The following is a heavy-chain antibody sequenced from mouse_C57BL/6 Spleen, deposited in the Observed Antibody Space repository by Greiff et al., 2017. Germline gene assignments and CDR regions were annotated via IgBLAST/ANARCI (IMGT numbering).Heavy chain of an antibody. J-gene: IGHJ4*01. CDR3: TRDLGTDYAMDY. Sequence: EVQGVESGEGLVKPGGSLKLSCAASGFTFSSYAMSWVRQTPEKRLEWVAYISSGGDYIYYADTVKGRFTISRDNARNTLYLQMSSLKSEDTAMYYCTRDLGTDYAMDYWGQGTSVTVSS. D-gene: IGHD3-3*01. CDR2: ISSGGDYI. V-gene: IGHV5-9-1*02. CDR1: GFTFSSYA.